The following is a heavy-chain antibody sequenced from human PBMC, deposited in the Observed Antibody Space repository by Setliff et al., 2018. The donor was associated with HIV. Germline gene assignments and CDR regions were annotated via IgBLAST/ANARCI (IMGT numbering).Heavy chain of an antibody. J-gene: IGHJ5*02. V-gene: IGHV1-69*13. CDR1: GGTFSKDA. Sequence: SVKVSCKASGGTFSKDAINWVREAPGQGLEWMGGIIPIFSTTTYAQKFQGRVTITADDSTSTVYMELSSLKSEDTAMYYCARDEGMTTRRGRFDPWGQGTLVTV. D-gene: IGHD4-4*01. CDR3: ARDEGMTTRRGRFDP. CDR2: IIPIFSTT.